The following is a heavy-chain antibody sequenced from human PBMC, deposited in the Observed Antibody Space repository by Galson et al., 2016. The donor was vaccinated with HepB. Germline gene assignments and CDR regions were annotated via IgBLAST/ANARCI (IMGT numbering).Heavy chain of an antibody. Sequence: SGAEVKKPGESLKISCKGSGXSFTXYWIGWVRQMPGKGLEWMGIIYPGDPDTRYSMSFQGQVTMSADKSISTAYLQWSSLKASDTPMYYCARRKGGDPNLRGAFDIWGQGTMVTVSS. J-gene: IGHJ3*02. CDR1: GXSFTXYW. D-gene: IGHD2-21*02. V-gene: IGHV5-51*01. CDR2: IYPGDPDT. CDR3: ARRKGGDPNLRGAFDI.